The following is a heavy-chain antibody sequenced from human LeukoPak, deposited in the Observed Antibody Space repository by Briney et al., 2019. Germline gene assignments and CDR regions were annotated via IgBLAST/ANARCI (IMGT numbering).Heavy chain of an antibody. V-gene: IGHV4-59*08. D-gene: IGHD3-22*01. Sequence: SETLSPTCTVSGGSISGYYWSWIRQPPGKGLEWIGYIYYSGSTNYNPSLKSRVTISVDTSKNQFSLKLSSVTAADTAVYYCARQSYYYDSSGSLIDYWGQGTLVTVSS. CDR1: GGSISGYY. J-gene: IGHJ4*02. CDR3: ARQSYYYDSSGSLIDY. CDR2: IYYSGST.